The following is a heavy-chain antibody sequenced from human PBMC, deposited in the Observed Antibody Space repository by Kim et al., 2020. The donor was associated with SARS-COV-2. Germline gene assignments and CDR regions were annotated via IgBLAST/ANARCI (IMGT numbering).Heavy chain of an antibody. V-gene: IGHV7-4-1*02. CDR2: INTNTGIP. Sequence: ASVKVSCKASGYNFRSYGMNWVRQAPGQGLEWMGWINTNTGIPTYAQGFTGRFVFSVDTSVNTAYLQIRSLKAEDTAVYYCASRRGYADKSTGFDPWGQG. J-gene: IGHJ5*02. D-gene: IGHD5-18*01. CDR3: ASRRGYADKSTGFDP. CDR1: GYNFRSYG.